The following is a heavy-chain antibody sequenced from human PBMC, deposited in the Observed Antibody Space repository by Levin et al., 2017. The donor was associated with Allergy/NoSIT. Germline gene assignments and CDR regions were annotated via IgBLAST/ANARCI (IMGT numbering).Heavy chain of an antibody. V-gene: IGHV3-23*01. CDR1: GFPLRNYA. J-gene: IGHJ4*02. D-gene: IGHD3-22*01. CDR3: AKGPGMYYYDSRGYFYYFDY. CDR2: ISGSGDYT. Sequence: GGSLRLSCAASGFPLRNYAMSWVRQAPGKGLEWVSAISGSGDYTYNADSVKGRFTISRDNSKNTLYLQMNSLRVEDTAVYYCAKGPGMYYYDSRGYFYYFDYWGQGTLVTVSS.